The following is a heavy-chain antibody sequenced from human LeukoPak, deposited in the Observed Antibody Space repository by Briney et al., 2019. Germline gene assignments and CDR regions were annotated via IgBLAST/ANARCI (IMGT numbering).Heavy chain of an antibody. CDR1: GGPFSGYY. J-gene: IGHJ4*02. Sequence: KTSETLSLTCAVYGGPFSGYYWSWIRQPPGKGLEWIGEINHSGSTNYNPSLKSRVTISVDTSKNQFSLKLSSVTAADTAVYYCASAPIVGATTFDYWGQGTLVTVSS. D-gene: IGHD1-26*01. V-gene: IGHV4-34*01. CDR2: INHSGST. CDR3: ASAPIVGATTFDY.